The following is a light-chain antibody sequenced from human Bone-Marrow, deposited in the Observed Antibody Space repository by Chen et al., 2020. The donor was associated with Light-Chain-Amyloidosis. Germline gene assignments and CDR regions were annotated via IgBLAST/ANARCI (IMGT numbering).Light chain of an antibody. CDR3: HVRQSSSQHHV. CDR1: NIRTNKG. J-gene: IGLJ1*01. Sequence: SYVLTQPPSASVAPGQTAEINCGGYNIRTNKGVQWYQQKPGQAPVMVMYSESHRPSGIPGRFSGSNSGNTATLTISRVEAGDEADYYCHVRQSSSQHHVFGTGTKVTVL. CDR2: SES. V-gene: IGLV3-21*01.